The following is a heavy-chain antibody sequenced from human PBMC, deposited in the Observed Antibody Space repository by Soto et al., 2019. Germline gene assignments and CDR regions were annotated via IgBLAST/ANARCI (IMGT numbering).Heavy chain of an antibody. CDR3: AKTAGYDYVWGSSGLDP. V-gene: IGHV3-30*18. J-gene: IGHJ5*02. CDR1: GFTFSSYG. D-gene: IGHD3-16*01. CDR2: ISYDGSDK. Sequence: QVQLVESGGGVVQPGRSLRLSCAGSGFTFSSYGMHWVRQAPGKGLEWVAVISYDGSDKYYGDSVKGRFTISRDDSKNTRYLQMNSLRVEDTAIYYCAKTAGYDYVWGSSGLDPWGQGTLVTVSS.